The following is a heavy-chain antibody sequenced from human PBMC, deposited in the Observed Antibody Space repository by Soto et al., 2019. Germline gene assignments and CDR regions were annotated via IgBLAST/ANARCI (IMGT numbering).Heavy chain of an antibody. V-gene: IGHV3-7*01. D-gene: IGHD6-13*01. J-gene: IGHJ5*02. CDR2: IKQDGSEK. Sequence: GGSLRLSCAASGFTFSSYWMSWVRQAPGKGLEWVANIKQDGSEKYYVDSVKGRFTISRANAKNSLYLQMNSLRAEDTAVYYCARLFRYSSSWDWFDPWGQGTLVTVS. CDR3: ARLFRYSSSWDWFDP. CDR1: GFTFSSYW.